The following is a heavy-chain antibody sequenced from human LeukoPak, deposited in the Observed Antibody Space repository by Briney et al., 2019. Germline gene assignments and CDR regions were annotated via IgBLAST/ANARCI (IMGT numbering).Heavy chain of an antibody. Sequence: AGRSLRLSCAASGFTFSSSWMSWVRQAPGKGLEWVANINEDGSAKYYVDSVKGRFTISRDNAKRSLDLQVSSLRAEDTAVYYCTRSRRDGNDYWGQGTLVTVSS. CDR3: TRSRRDGNDY. D-gene: IGHD5-24*01. V-gene: IGHV3-7*01. CDR1: GFTFSSSW. CDR2: INEDGSAK. J-gene: IGHJ4*02.